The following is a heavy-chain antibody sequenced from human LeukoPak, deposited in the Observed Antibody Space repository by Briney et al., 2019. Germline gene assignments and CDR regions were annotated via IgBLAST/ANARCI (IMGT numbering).Heavy chain of an antibody. Sequence: AGGSLRLSCAASGFTFSSYAMSWVRQAPGKGLEWVSAISGSGGSTYYADSVKGWFTISRDNSKNTLYLQMNSLRAEDTAVYYCAKDVLRGYYDSSGYYSGEEFDPWGQGTLVTVSS. J-gene: IGHJ5*02. CDR1: GFTFSSYA. V-gene: IGHV3-23*01. CDR3: AKDVLRGYYDSSGYYSGEEFDP. D-gene: IGHD3-22*01. CDR2: ISGSGGST.